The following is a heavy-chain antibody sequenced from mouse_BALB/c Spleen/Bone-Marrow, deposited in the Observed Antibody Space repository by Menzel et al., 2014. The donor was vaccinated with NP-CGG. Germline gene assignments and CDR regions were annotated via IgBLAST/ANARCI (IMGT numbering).Heavy chain of an antibody. CDR3: AKRSYYGKAD. CDR2: IWGDGST. D-gene: IGHD2-10*01. V-gene: IGHV2-3*01. J-gene: IGHJ3*01. CDR1: GLSLTSYG. Sequence: QAQLKESAPGLAAPSQSLSITCTVSGLSLTSYGVSWVRQPPGKGLEWLGVIWGDGSTNYHSALRSRLSISKDNSKSQLLLKLTSLQTDETATYYCAKRSYYGKADWGQGTLVTVSA.